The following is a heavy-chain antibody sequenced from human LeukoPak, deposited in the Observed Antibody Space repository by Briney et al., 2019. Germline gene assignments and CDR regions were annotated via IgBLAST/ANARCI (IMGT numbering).Heavy chain of an antibody. CDR2: IGTTGNT. D-gene: IGHD6-19*01. V-gene: IGHV3-13*04. CDR3: ARGRAPKVAGMGKGFDP. CDR1: GFTFSSYD. Sequence: GGTLRLSCVASGFTFSSYDMHWVRQATGKGLEWVSAIGTTGNTYYADSVKGRCTISRENAKSSLYLQMNSLRAGDTAVYYCARGRAPKVAGMGKGFDPWGQGTLVTVSS. J-gene: IGHJ5*02.